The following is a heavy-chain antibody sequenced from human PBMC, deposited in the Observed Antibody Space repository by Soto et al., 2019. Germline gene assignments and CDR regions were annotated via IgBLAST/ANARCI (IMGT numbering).Heavy chain of an antibody. CDR3: ARTYGGNSFDY. CDR1: GGSFSGYY. CDR2: IRHSGST. D-gene: IGHD2-21*02. J-gene: IGHJ4*02. V-gene: IGHV4-34*01. Sequence: QVQLQQWGAGLLKPSETLSLTCAVYGGSFSGYYWSWIRQPPGKGLEWIGEIRHSGSTNYHPSLKXXVTISVDTSKNQFSLKLSSVTAADTAVYYCARTYGGNSFDYWGQGTLVTVSS.